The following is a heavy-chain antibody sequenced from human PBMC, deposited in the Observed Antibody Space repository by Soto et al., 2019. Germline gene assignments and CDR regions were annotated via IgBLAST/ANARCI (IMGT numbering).Heavy chain of an antibody. CDR1: GYTFTGHY. D-gene: IGHD3-10*01. J-gene: IGHJ6*02. CDR2: LKSDNGGT. Sequence: QVQLVQSGAQAKPPGASVKVSCKASGYTFTGHYMHWVRQVSGKRLEHLGWLKSDNGGTYYAPKFQGRVTFTRDTSTTTAYMELSGLQSDDTAVYFCARDLCPLGSGSACPLYGLDIWGQGTTVVVS. V-gene: IGHV1-2*02. CDR3: ARDLCPLGSGSACPLYGLDI.